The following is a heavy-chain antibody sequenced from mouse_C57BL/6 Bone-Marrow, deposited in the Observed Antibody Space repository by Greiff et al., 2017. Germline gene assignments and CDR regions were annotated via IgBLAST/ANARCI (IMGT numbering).Heavy chain of an antibody. J-gene: IGHJ3*01. D-gene: IGHD2-2*01. V-gene: IGHV1-82*01. CDR1: GYAFSSSW. Sequence: QVQLQQSGPELVKPGASVKISCKASGYAFSSSWMNWVKQRPGKGLEWIGRIYPGDGDTNYNGRFKGKATLTADKSSSTAYMQLSSLTSEDSAVYFCARGGYDAWFAYWGQGTLVTVSA. CDR3: ARGGYDAWFAY. CDR2: IYPGDGDT.